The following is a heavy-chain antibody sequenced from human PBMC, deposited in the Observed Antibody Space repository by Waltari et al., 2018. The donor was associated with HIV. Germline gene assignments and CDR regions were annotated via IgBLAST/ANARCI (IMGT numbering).Heavy chain of an antibody. CDR1: GYTFTAYY. CDR3: ARRGSSGSYWFDP. V-gene: IGHV1-2*06. J-gene: IGHJ5*02. CDR2: INPNSGGT. Sequence: QVQLVQSGAEVKKRGASVKVSCTASGYTFTAYYWHWVRQAPGQGLEWMGRINPNSGGTNYAQKFQCRVTMTRDTSISTAYMELSRLRSDDTAVYYCARRGSSGSYWFDPWGQGTLVTVSS. D-gene: IGHD1-26*01.